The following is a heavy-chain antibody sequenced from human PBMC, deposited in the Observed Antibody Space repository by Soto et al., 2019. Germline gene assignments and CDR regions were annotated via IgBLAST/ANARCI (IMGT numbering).Heavy chain of an antibody. V-gene: IGHV4-39*01. CDR3: VRGKGYYGFYDF. D-gene: IGHD3-3*01. CDR2: VFYSGSY. CDR1: GGSIITDTYK. J-gene: IGHJ4*02. Sequence: ETLSLTCRVSGGSIITDTYKWGWVRQSPGKGLEWLGSVFYSGSYSYNPSLKGRITFSVDTSKNQFSLMLTSVTAADTAVYYCVRGKGYYGFYDFWGQGALVTV.